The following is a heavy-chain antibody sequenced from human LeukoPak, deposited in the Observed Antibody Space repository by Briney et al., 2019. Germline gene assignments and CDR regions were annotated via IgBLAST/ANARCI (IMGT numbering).Heavy chain of an antibody. D-gene: IGHD6-13*01. V-gene: IGHV1-3*01. CDR1: GYTFTSYA. CDR2: INAGNGNT. Sequence: ASVKVSCKASGYTFTSYAMHWVRQAPGQRLEWMGWINAGNGNTKYSQKFQGRVTITRDTSASTAYMELSSLRSEDTAVYYCARALLGIAAAEYWGQGTLVTVSS. CDR3: ARALLGIAAAEY. J-gene: IGHJ4*02.